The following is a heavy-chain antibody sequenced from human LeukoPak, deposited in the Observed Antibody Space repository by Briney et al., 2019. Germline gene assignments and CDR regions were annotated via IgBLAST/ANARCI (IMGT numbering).Heavy chain of an antibody. Sequence: ASVKVSCKASGYTFTSYGISWVRKAPGQGLEWMGWISAYNGNTNYAQKLQGRVTMTTDTSTSTAYMELRSLRSDDTAVYYCARDILTGYYTGNWFDPWGQGTLVTVSS. J-gene: IGHJ5*02. V-gene: IGHV1-18*04. D-gene: IGHD3-9*01. CDR3: ARDILTGYYTGNWFDP. CDR1: GYTFTSYG. CDR2: ISAYNGNT.